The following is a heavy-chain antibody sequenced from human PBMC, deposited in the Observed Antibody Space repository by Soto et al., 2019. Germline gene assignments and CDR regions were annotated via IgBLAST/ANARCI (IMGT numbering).Heavy chain of an antibody. Sequence: QVQLVQSGAEVKKPGASVKVSCKASGYTFTSYGISWVRQAPGQGLEWMGWISAYNGNTNYAQKLQGRVTMTTDTXTSTXXXXXRXXXSDDTAVYYSARDPGFRSDYWGQGTLVTVSS. D-gene: IGHD3-9*01. V-gene: IGHV1-18*01. CDR3: ARDPGFRSDY. CDR2: ISAYNGNT. CDR1: GYTFTSYG. J-gene: IGHJ4*02.